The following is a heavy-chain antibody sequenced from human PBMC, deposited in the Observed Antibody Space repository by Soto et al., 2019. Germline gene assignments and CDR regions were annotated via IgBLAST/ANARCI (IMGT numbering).Heavy chain of an antibody. Sequence: HPGGSLRLSCAASGFTFSSYWMHWVRQAPGKGLVWVSRINSDGSSTSYADSVKGRFTISRDNAKNTLYLQMNSLRAEDTAVYYCARDTGFMGSSWYYYYYGMDVWGQGTTVTVSS. D-gene: IGHD6-13*01. CDR2: INSDGSST. V-gene: IGHV3-74*01. J-gene: IGHJ6*02. CDR3: ARDTGFMGSSWYYYYYGMDV. CDR1: GFTFSSYW.